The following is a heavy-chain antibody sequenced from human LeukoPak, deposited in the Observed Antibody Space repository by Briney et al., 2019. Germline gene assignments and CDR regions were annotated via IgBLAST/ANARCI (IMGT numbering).Heavy chain of an antibody. J-gene: IGHJ4*02. CDR1: GFTFSSYA. V-gene: IGHV3-30-3*01. CDR2: ISYDGSNK. Sequence: PGGSLRLSCAASGFTFSSYAMHWVRQAPGKGLEWVAVISYDGSNKYYADSVKGRFTISRDNSKNTLYLQMNSLRAEDTAVYYCARDMEAHYFDYWGQGTLVTVSS. D-gene: IGHD3-10*01. CDR3: ARDMEAHYFDY.